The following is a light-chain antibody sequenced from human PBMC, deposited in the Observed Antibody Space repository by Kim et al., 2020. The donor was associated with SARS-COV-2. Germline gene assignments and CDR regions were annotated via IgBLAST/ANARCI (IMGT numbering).Light chain of an antibody. J-gene: IGLJ2*01. Sequence: SSELTQDPAVSVALGQTVRITCQGDSLRSYYATWYQQKPRQAPLLVIYGKNNRPSGIPDRFSGSTSGNTASLTITGAQAEDEADYYCNSRDSNDNVVFGGGTQLTVL. CDR2: GKN. CDR3: NSRDSNDNVV. V-gene: IGLV3-19*01. CDR1: SLRSYY.